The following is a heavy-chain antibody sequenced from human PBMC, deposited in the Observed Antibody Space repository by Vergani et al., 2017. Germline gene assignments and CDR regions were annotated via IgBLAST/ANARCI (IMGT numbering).Heavy chain of an antibody. Sequence: QVQLVQSGAEVKKPGASVKVSCKASGYTFTSYGISWVRQAPGQGLEWMGWISAYNGNTNYAQKLQGRVTMTEDTSTDTAYMELSSLRSEDTAVYYCATATRDFWSGYFGLWGQGTLVTVSS. CDR2: ISAYNGNT. V-gene: IGHV1-18*01. J-gene: IGHJ4*02. CDR3: ATATRDFWSGYFGL. CDR1: GYTFTSYG. D-gene: IGHD3-3*01.